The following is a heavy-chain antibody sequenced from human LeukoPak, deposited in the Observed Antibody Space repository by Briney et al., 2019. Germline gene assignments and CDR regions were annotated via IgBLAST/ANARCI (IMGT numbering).Heavy chain of an antibody. V-gene: IGHV4-31*03. CDR1: GGSISSGGYY. D-gene: IGHD4-17*01. CDR2: IYYSGST. CDR3: ARDSRDGDYVYYGMDV. J-gene: IGHJ6*02. Sequence: SKTLSLTCTVSGGSISSGGYYWSWIRQHPGKGLEWIGYIYYSGSTYYNPSLKSRVTISVDTSKNQFSLKLGSVTAADTAVYYCARDSRDGDYVYYGMDVWGQGTTVTVSS.